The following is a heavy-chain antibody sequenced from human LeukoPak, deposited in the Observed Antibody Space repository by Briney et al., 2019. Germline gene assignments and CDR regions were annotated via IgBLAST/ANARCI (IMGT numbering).Heavy chain of an antibody. D-gene: IGHD6-6*01. Sequence: SQTLSLTCSVSGASISTLYWSWIRQPPGKGLEWIGYVYYTGSTNYNPSLRSRVTIFPDTSKNQFSLRLTSVTAADTAVYYCARHGVYSSSSYFDYLGQGTLVTVSS. V-gene: IGHV4-59*08. CDR3: ARHGVYSSSSYFDY. CDR2: VYYTGST. J-gene: IGHJ4*02. CDR1: GASISTLY.